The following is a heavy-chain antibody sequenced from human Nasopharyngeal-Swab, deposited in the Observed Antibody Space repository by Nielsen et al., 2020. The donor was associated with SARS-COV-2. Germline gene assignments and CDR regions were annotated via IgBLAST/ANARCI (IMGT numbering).Heavy chain of an antibody. J-gene: IGHJ4*02. D-gene: IGHD3-10*01. CDR2: INANSGVT. Sequence: ASVKVSCKASGYTFTDYHLHWIRQAPGHGLGWLGWINANSGVTNYAHKFKGRLTVTRDTSMNTAYMDLSTLRSDDTAVYYCAREPDMVRGITLFDYWGQGTLVTVSS. V-gene: IGHV1-2*07. CDR1: GYTFTDYH. CDR3: AREPDMVRGITLFDY.